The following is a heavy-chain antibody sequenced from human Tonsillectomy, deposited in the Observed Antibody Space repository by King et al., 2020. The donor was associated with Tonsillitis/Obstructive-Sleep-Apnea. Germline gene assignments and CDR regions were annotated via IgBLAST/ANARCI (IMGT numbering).Heavy chain of an antibody. CDR1: GFPFSSYG. CDR3: ARDPGHWLDP. D-gene: IGHD3-10*01. V-gene: IGHV3-30*01. J-gene: IGHJ5*02. Sequence: VQLVESGGGVVQPGRSLRLSCAASGFPFSSYGMHWVRQAPGKGLEWVALVSYDGSNKYYADSVKGRFIIFRDNSKNTLYLQMNSLRAEDTTVYYCARDPGHWLDPWGQGTLVTVSS. CDR2: VSYDGSNK.